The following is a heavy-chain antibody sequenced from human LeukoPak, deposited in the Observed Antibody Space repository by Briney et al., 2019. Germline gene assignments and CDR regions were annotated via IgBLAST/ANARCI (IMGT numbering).Heavy chain of an antibody. CDR3: ARDRRWLQSSFDY. CDR2: ISYDGSNK. D-gene: IGHD5-12*01. J-gene: IGHJ4*02. CDR1: GFTFSSYA. V-gene: IGHV3-30-3*01. Sequence: GGSLRLSCAASGFTFSSYAMSWVRQAPGKGLEWVAVISYDGSNKYYADSVKGRFTISRDNSKNTLYLQMNSLRAEDTAVYYCARDRRWLQSSFDYWGQGTLVTVSS.